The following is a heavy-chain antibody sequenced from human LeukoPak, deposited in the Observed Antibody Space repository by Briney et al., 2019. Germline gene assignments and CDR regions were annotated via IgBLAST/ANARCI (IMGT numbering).Heavy chain of an antibody. CDR1: GGSISSYY. J-gene: IGHJ4*02. V-gene: IGHV4-59*01. Sequence: SETLSLTCTVSGGSISSYYWSWIRQPPGKGLEWSGNIYCSGSTNYNPSLKSRVTISVDTSKNQFSLKLSSVTAADTAVYYCARVLSGYDALYYFDYWGQGTLVTVSS. D-gene: IGHD5-12*01. CDR2: IYCSGST. CDR3: ARVLSGYDALYYFDY.